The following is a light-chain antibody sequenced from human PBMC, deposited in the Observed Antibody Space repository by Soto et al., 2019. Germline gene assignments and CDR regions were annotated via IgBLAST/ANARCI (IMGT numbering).Light chain of an antibody. CDR2: GAT. CDR3: QQYGSSPLIS. CDR1: QTVRITY. J-gene: IGKJ5*01. V-gene: IGKV3-20*01. Sequence: PGASATLSCSASQTVRITYLTWYQQKPRQAPSRLIFGATKRATGIPDRFSGSGAGRDFTLTISGLQPEDFAVDYCQQYGSSPLISFGQGTRLETK.